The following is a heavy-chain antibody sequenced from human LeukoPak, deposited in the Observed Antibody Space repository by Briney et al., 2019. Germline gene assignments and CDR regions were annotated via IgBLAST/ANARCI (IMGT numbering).Heavy chain of an antibody. V-gene: IGHV4-59*01. CDR3: ARVTPGYYYYMDG. CDR2: IYYSGST. Sequence: SETLSLTCTVSGGSISGYYWRWIRQPPGKGLEWIGYIYYSGSTNSNPSLQSRVTMSIDTSKNQCSLKVSSVTAADTAVYDCARVTPGYYYYMDGWGKGTTVTASS. CDR1: GGSISGYY. J-gene: IGHJ6*03.